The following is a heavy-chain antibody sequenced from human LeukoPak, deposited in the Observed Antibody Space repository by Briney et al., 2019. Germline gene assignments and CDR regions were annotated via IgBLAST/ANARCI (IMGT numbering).Heavy chain of an antibody. D-gene: IGHD6-19*01. CDR1: GYTLTELS. V-gene: IGHV1-24*01. CDR3: ATFVADRGAFGI. J-gene: IGHJ3*02. CDR2: FDPEDGET. Sequence: RASVKVSCKVSGYTLTELSMHWVRQAPGKGLEWMGGFDPEDGETIYAQKFQGRVTMTEDTSTDTAYMELSSLRSEDTAVYYCATFVADRGAFGIWGQGTMVTVSS.